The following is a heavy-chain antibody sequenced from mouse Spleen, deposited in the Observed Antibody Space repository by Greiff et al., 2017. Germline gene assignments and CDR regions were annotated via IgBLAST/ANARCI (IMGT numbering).Heavy chain of an antibody. J-gene: IGHJ2*01. CDR1: GYSITSGYY. CDR3: ARDRYYGSSYEDY. Sequence: VQLKESGPGLVKPSQSLSLTCSVTGYSITSGYYWNWIRQFPGNKLEWMGYISYDGSNNYNPSLKNRISITRDTSKNQFFLKLNSVTTEDTATYYCARDRYYGSSYEDYWGQGTTLTVSS. D-gene: IGHD1-1*01. CDR2: ISYDGSN. V-gene: IGHV3-6*01.